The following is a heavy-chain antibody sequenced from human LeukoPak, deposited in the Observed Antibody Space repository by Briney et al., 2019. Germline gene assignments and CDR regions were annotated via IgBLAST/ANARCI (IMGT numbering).Heavy chain of an antibody. CDR1: GFTFSNAW. CDR3: ARGVDGSGYYRRGY. Sequence: GGSLRLSCAASGFTFSNAWMNWVRQAPGKGLEWVSSISSSSSYIYYADSVKGRFTISRDNAKNSLYLQMNSLRAEDTAVYYCARGVDGSGYYRRGYWGQGTLVTVSS. D-gene: IGHD3-22*01. CDR2: ISSSSSYI. J-gene: IGHJ4*02. V-gene: IGHV3-21*01.